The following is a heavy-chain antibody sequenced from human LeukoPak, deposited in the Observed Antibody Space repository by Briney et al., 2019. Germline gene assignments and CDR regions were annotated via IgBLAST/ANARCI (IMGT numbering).Heavy chain of an antibody. V-gene: IGHV3-23*01. CDR2: ISGSGGST. Sequence: GGSLRLSCAASGFTFSSYAMSWVRQAPGKGLEWVSAISGSGGSTYYADSVKGRFTISRDNSKNTLCLQMNSLRAEDTAVYYCAKNPASYYYFDYWGQGTLVTVSS. CDR1: GFTFSSYA. CDR3: AKNPASYYYFDY. J-gene: IGHJ4*02. D-gene: IGHD3-10*01.